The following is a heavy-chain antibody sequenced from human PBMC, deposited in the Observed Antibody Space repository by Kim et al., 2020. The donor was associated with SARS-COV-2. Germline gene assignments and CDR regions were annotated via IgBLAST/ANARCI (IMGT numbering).Heavy chain of an antibody. V-gene: IGHV1-3*01. J-gene: IGHJ4*02. D-gene: IGHD3-10*01. CDR1: GYTFTSYA. CDR2: INAGNGNT. Sequence: ASVKVSCKASGYTFTSYAMHWVRQAPGQRLEWMGWINAGNGNTKYSQKFQGRVPITRVTSASTAYMELSSLRSEDTAVYYCARGITLVRGVTPAEFDYWGQGTMVTVSS. CDR3: ARGITLVRGVTPAEFDY.